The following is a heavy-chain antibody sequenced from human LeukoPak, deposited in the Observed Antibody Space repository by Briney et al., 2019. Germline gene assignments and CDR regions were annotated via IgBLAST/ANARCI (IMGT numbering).Heavy chain of an antibody. J-gene: IGHJ6*03. Sequence: SQTLSLTCAISGDSVPSNSAAWNWIRQSPSRGLEWLGRTYYRSKWYNDYAVSVKSRITINPDTSKNQFSLQLNSVTPEDTAVYYCARDRGYSGYENYYYYYYMDVWGKGTTVTVSS. CDR3: ARDRGYSGYENYYYYYYMDV. CDR2: TYYRSKWYN. CDR1: GDSVPSNSAA. D-gene: IGHD5-12*01. V-gene: IGHV6-1*01.